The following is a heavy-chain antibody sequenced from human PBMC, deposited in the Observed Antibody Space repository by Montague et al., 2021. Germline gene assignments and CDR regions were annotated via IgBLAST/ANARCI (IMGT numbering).Heavy chain of an antibody. J-gene: IGHJ5*02. CDR1: GGSIGSRY. D-gene: IGHD1-26*01. CDR3: SRELHGSYRKWFDP. CDR2: IHNRGNT. Sequence: SETLSLTCTVSGGSIGSRYWSWIRQPPGKGLEWIGYIHNRGNTNYNPSPSIRVTISVYTSTTQFPLTLSFLTATDTAVSDCSRELHGSYRKWFDPWGQGTLVTVSS. V-gene: IGHV4-59*11.